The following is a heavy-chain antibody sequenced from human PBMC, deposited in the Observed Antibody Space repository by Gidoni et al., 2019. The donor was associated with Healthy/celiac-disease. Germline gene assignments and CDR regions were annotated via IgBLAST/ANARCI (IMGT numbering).Heavy chain of an antibody. Sequence: QVQLVQSGAEVKKPGSSVKVSCKASGGSFSSYAISWVRKAPGQGRELMGGIIPIFGTANYAQKFQGRVTITADASTSTAYMELSSLRSEDTAVYYCAILSSTSDNWFDPWGQGTLVTVSS. CDR3: AILSSTSDNWFDP. CDR2: IIPIFGTA. CDR1: GGSFSSYA. D-gene: IGHD2-2*01. J-gene: IGHJ5*02. V-gene: IGHV1-69*01.